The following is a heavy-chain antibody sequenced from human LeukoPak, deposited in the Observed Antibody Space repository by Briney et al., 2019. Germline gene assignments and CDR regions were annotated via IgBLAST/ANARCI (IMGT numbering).Heavy chain of an antibody. CDR1: GGSFSGYY. V-gene: IGHV4-34*01. D-gene: IGHD3-3*01. CDR2: INHSGST. J-gene: IGHJ4*02. CDR3: ARVPFGVVTIDY. Sequence: SETLSLTCAVYGGSFSGYYWSWIRQPPGKGLEWIGEINHSGSTNYNPSLKSRVTISVDTSKNQFSLKLSSVTAADTAVYYCARVPFGVVTIDYWGQGTLVTVSS.